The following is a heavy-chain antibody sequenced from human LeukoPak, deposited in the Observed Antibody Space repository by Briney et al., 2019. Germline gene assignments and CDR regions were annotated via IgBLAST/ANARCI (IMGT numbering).Heavy chain of an antibody. J-gene: IGHJ4*02. CDR2: ISSNGDNT. D-gene: IGHD3-10*01. V-gene: IGHV3-64*04. CDR1: GFTFSTYV. CDR3: ARTPGSGSYLTYFDY. Sequence: PGGSLRLSCSVSGFTFSTYVMHWVRQAPGKGLEYVSAISSNGDNTYYADSVKGRFTISRDNSKNTLYLQMNSLRAEDTAVYYCARTPGSGSYLTYFDYWGQGTLVTVSS.